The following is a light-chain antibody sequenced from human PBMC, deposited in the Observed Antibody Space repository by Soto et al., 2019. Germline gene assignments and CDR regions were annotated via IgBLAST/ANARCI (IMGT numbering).Light chain of an antibody. V-gene: IGKV1-39*01. CDR3: QQIYNIPIT. Sequence: DIQMTQSPSSLSAYVGDRVNITCQASQDISNYLNWYQQKPGRAPKLLXYGASNLQSGVPSRFSGSGSGSHFTLTISSLQPEDVATYYCQQIYNIPITFGQGTRLEIK. CDR1: QDISNY. CDR2: GAS. J-gene: IGKJ5*01.